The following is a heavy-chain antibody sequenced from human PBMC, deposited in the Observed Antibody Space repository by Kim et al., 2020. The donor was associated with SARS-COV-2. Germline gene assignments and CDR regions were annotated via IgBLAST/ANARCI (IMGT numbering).Heavy chain of an antibody. D-gene: IGHD1-20*01. J-gene: IGHJ6*02. Sequence: SRVTISVDTSKNQFSLKLSSVTAADTAVYYCARVRISHPLNNYYYYGMDVWGQGTTVTVSS. CDR3: ARVRISHPLNNYYYYGMDV. V-gene: IGHV4-59*01.